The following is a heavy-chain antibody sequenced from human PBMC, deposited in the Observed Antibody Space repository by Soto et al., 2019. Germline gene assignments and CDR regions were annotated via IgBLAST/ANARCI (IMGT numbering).Heavy chain of an antibody. J-gene: IGHJ4*01. CDR1: GGSVSSGSYY. D-gene: IGHD3-22*01. Sequence: PSETVSLTCTVSGGSVSSGSYYWSWIRQPPGKGLEWIGYIYYSGSTNYNPSLKSRVTISVDTSKNQFSLKMSSVTAADTAVYYCASAPEYYYGGSGYLTHWGHGTLVTVSS. CDR3: ASAPEYYYGGSGYLTH. V-gene: IGHV4-61*01. CDR2: IYYSGST.